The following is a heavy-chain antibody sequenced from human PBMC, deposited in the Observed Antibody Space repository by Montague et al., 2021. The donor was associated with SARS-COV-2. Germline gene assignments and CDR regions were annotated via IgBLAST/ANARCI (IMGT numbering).Heavy chain of an antibody. V-gene: IGHV4-59*12. CDR3: ARWGEYYDSPYYYYAMDV. J-gene: IGHJ6*02. Sequence: SETLSLTCTVPGGFISSSYWNWIRQPPGKGLEWIGYIYHSGNTNYNPSLKSRVTISIDTSMNQFSLKLSSVTAADTAVYYCARWGEYYDSPYYYYAMDVWGQGTTVTVSS. CDR1: GGFISSSY. CDR2: IYHSGNT. D-gene: IGHD3-3*01.